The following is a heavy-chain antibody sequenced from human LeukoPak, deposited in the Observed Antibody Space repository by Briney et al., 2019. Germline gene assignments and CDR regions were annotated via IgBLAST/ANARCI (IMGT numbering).Heavy chain of an antibody. CDR2: IRYDGSNK. J-gene: IGHJ4*02. V-gene: IGHV3-30*02. Sequence: GGSLRLSCAASGFTFSSYGMHWVRQAPGKGLEWVAFIRYDGSNKYYADSVKGRFTISRDNSKNTLYLQMNSLRAEDTAVYYCAKGRYHDSGGYPLDYWGQGTLVTVSS. CDR3: AKGRYHDSGGYPLDY. D-gene: IGHD3-22*01. CDR1: GFTFSSYG.